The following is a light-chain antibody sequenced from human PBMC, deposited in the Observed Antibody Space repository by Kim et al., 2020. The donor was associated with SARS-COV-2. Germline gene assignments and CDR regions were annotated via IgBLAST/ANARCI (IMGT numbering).Light chain of an antibody. V-gene: IGKV1-39*01. Sequence: DIQMTQSPSSLSASVGDRVTITCRASQSISSYLNWYQQKPGKAPKLLIYAASSLQSGVPSRFSGSGSGTDFTLTISSVQPEDFATYYCQQSYSTPGTFGQGTKLEI. CDR3: QQSYSTPGT. CDR1: QSISSY. CDR2: AAS. J-gene: IGKJ2*01.